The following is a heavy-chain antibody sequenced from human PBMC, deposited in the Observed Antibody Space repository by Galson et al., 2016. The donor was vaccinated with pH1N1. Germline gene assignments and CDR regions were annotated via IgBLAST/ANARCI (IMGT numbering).Heavy chain of an antibody. J-gene: IGHJ3*02. D-gene: IGHD4-23*01. V-gene: IGHV4-38-2*01. Sequence: LSLTCAVTGYSISSGYYWGWIRQPPGKGLEWIGSIYHSGSTYYNPSLKSRVTISADTSKNQVSLKLRSVTAAATAVYYCATYRGSVVDAFEIWGQGTMVTVSS. CDR1: GYSISSGYY. CDR2: IYHSGST. CDR3: ATYRGSVVDAFEI.